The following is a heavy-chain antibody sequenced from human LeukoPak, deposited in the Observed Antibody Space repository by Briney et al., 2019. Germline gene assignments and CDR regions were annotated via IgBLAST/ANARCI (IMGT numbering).Heavy chain of an antibody. J-gene: IGHJ4*02. CDR1: GFTFSSYG. D-gene: IGHD3-22*01. V-gene: IGHV3-23*01. CDR3: AKMPDYYDSSGYYFDY. Sequence: PGGSLRLSCAASGFTFSSYGMSWVRQAPGKGLEWVSAISGSGGSTYYADSVKGRFTISRDNSKNTLYLQMNSLRAEDTAVYYCAKMPDYYDSSGYYFDYWGQGTLVTVSS. CDR2: ISGSGGST.